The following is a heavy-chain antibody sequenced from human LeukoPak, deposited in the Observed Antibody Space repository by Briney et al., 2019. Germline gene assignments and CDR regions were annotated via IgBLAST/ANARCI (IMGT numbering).Heavy chain of an antibody. Sequence: PGKSLRLSCAASGFTFSHYTMHWVRQAPGKGLEWVAFIRYDESTKFYADSVKGRFTISRDNSKTTLFLQMNSLRAEDTAVYYCAQSGVATLMSNWFDPWGQGTLVTVSS. CDR3: AQSGVATLMSNWFDP. CDR2: IRYDESTK. J-gene: IGHJ5*02. V-gene: IGHV3-30*02. D-gene: IGHD5-12*01. CDR1: GFTFSHYT.